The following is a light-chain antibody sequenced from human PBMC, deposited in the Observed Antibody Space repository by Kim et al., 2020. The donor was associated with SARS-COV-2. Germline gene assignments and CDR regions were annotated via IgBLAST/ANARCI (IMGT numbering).Light chain of an antibody. Sequence: SSELTQDPAVSVALGQTVRITCQGDSLRSYYATWYQQRPGQAPIVVIYGKNNRPSGIPDRFSGSSSGNTASLTITGTQAGDEADYYCNSRDSSDNVVFGGGTHLTVL. CDR1: SLRSYY. CDR3: NSRDSSDNVV. J-gene: IGLJ2*01. CDR2: GKN. V-gene: IGLV3-19*01.